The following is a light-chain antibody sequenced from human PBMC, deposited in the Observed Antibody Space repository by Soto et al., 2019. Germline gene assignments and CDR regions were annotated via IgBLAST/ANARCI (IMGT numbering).Light chain of an antibody. J-gene: IGKJ1*01. CDR3: QQYYSYPPWT. CDR2: AAS. Sequence: AIQMTQSPSSLSASVGDRVTITCRASQGIISYLAWYQQKPGKAPKLLIYAASTLQSGVPSRFSGSGSGTDFTLTISCLQSEDFATYYCQQYYSYPPWTFGQGTKVDIK. V-gene: IGKV1-8*01. CDR1: QGIISY.